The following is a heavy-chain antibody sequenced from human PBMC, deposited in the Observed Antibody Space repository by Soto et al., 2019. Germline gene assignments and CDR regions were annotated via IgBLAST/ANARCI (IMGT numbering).Heavy chain of an antibody. J-gene: IGHJ5*02. CDR2: INTDGSRA. D-gene: IGHD3-16*01. Sequence: EVQLVESGGDLVQPGVSLRLSCAASGFTFSNYWMHWVRQAPGKGLMWVSRINTDGSRATYADSVQGRFGISRDNDKNTVALQMNSLRAEHTAVYYCARVKLGSYDWVDPWGQGTLVNVSS. CDR1: GFTFSNYW. V-gene: IGHV3-74*01. CDR3: ARVKLGSYDWVDP.